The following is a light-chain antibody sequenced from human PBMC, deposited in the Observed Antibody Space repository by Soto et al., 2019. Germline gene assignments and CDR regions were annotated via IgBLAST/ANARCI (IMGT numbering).Light chain of an antibody. Sequence: DIVMTQSPATLSVSPGERATLSCRASQSVSSNLAWYLQKPGQAPRLLIYGASTRATGIPARFSGSGSGTEVTLTISSLQSEDFAVYYCQQYNNWPPLTFGGGTKVEIK. CDR2: GAS. CDR3: QQYNNWPPLT. J-gene: IGKJ4*01. CDR1: QSVSSN. V-gene: IGKV3-15*01.